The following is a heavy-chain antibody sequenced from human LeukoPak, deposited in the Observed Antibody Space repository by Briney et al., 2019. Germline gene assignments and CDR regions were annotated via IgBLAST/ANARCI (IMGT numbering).Heavy chain of an antibody. CDR1: GYTFISYG. Sequence: GASVTVSCTASGYTFISYGISWVRQAPGQGLEWMGWISSYNGNTNYAQKLQGRVTMTTDTSTSTAYMELKSLRSDDTAVYYCARDQGGGSEIYGDYWGQGTLVTVSS. D-gene: IGHD2-15*01. V-gene: IGHV1-18*01. CDR2: ISSYNGNT. CDR3: ARDQGGGSEIYGDY. J-gene: IGHJ4*02.